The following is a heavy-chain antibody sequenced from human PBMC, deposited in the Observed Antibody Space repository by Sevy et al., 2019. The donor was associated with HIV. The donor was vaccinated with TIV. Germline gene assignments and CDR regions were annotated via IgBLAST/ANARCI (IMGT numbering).Heavy chain of an antibody. Sequence: GGSLRLSCAASGFSVSNSYMSWVRQAPGKGLQWVSVIYSGDSTYYTDSVKGRFTISRDNSKNTLYLQMNNLRPKDTAVYYCARLSVYYYDSSGYYTTGHAFDIWGQGTMVTVSS. CDR3: ARLSVYYYDSSGYYTTGHAFDI. CDR2: IYSGDST. CDR1: GFSVSNSY. V-gene: IGHV3-53*01. D-gene: IGHD3-22*01. J-gene: IGHJ3*02.